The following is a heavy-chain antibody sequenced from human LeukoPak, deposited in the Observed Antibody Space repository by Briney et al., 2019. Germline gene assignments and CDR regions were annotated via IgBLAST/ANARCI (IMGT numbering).Heavy chain of an antibody. CDR3: AREEGGKLGIDYYFDY. CDR2: IKKDGSEN. Sequence: GGSLRLSCAASGFTFSSYWMSWVRQAPGKGLEWVANIKKDGSENYYVDSVKGRFTISRDNAKNSLYLQMNSLRAEDTAMYYCAREEGGKLGIDYYFDYWGQGTLVTVSS. V-gene: IGHV3-7*01. CDR1: GFTFSSYW. J-gene: IGHJ4*02. D-gene: IGHD7-27*01.